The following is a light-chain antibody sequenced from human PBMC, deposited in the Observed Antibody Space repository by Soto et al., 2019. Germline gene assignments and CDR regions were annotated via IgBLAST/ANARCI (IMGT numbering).Light chain of an antibody. CDR2: YDS. CDR1: NIGNKR. Sequence: SYELTQPPSVSVAPEKTATITCGGNNIGNKRVHWYRQKPGQAPVLVISYDSDRPSGIPERFSGSNSGNTATLTISRVEDGDEADYYCQVWDIMTENYGFGPGTKVTVL. V-gene: IGLV3-21*04. J-gene: IGLJ1*01. CDR3: QVWDIMTENYG.